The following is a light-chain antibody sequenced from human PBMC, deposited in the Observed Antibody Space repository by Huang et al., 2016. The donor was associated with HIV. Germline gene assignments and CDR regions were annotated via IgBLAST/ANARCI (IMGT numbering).Light chain of an antibody. J-gene: IGKJ2*01. CDR2: AKA. CDR3: QQSDRTPRVYT. V-gene: IGKV1-39*01. CDR1: QSITTY. Sequence: DIQMTQSPSSLSASVGDRVTITCRASQSITTYLNWYQQKPGQAPKLLIYAKASLQTGVPSRFSGSGSGTDFALTISSLQPEDFATYYCQQSDRTPRVYTFGQGTKLEIK.